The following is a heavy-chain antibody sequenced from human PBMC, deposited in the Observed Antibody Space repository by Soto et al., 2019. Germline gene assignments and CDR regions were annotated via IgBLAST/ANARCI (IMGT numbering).Heavy chain of an antibody. Sequence: SETLSLTCTVSGGSISSYYWSLIRQSPGKGLEWIGYIYYSGSTYYNPSLKSRVTISVDTSKNQFSLKLSSVTAAETAVYYCASHRTIAVAGGDHYYGMDVLGQGTTVT. D-gene: IGHD6-19*01. CDR1: GGSISSYY. CDR2: IYYSGST. CDR3: ASHRTIAVAGGDHYYGMDV. J-gene: IGHJ6*02. V-gene: IGHV4-59*08.